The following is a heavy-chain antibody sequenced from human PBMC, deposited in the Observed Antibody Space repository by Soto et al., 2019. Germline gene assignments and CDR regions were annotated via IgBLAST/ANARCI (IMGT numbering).Heavy chain of an antibody. J-gene: IGHJ6*02. CDR3: ASYYDFWSGYYPPYYYGMDV. Sequence: PSETLSLTCTVSGGSISSGGYYWSWIRQHPGKGLEWIGYIYYSGSTYYNPSLESRVTISVDTSKNQFSLKLSSVTAADTAVYYCASYYDFWSGYYPPYYYGMDVWGQGTTVTVSS. V-gene: IGHV4-31*03. CDR1: GGSISSGGYY. CDR2: IYYSGST. D-gene: IGHD3-3*01.